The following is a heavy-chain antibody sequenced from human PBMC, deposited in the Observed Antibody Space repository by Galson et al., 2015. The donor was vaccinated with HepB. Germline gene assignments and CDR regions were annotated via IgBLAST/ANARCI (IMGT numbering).Heavy chain of an antibody. CDR1: GDSVSSNSAA. D-gene: IGHD7-27*01. V-gene: IGHV6-1*01. CDR3: AGDLGAFDI. Sequence: CAISGDSVSSNSAAWNWIRQSPSRGLEWLGRTYYRSKWYNDYAASMKSRITINPDTSKNQFSLQLNSVTPEDTTVYYCAGDLGAFDIWGQGTLVTVSS. J-gene: IGHJ3*02. CDR2: TYYRSKWYN.